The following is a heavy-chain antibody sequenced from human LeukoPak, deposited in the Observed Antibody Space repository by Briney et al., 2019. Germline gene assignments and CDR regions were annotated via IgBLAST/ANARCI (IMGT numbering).Heavy chain of an antibody. Sequence: PGRSLRLSCAASGFTFSSYGMHWVRQAPGKGLERVAVIWYDGSNKYYADSVKGRFTISRDNSKNTLYLQMNSLRAEDTAVYYCARDRTTVTTGIDYWGQGTLVTVSS. J-gene: IGHJ4*02. V-gene: IGHV3-33*01. CDR2: IWYDGSNK. CDR3: ARDRTTVTTGIDY. D-gene: IGHD4-17*01. CDR1: GFTFSSYG.